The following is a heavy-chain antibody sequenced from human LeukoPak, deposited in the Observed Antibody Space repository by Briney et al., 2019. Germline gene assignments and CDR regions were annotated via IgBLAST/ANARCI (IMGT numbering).Heavy chain of an antibody. J-gene: IGHJ4*02. V-gene: IGHV3-23*01. CDR3: AKDDAWVRYQD. D-gene: IGHD5-12*01. CDR2: ISGSGVIT. CDR1: GFTFSGYD. Sequence: GGSLRLSCAASGFTFSGYDMNWVRQAPGKGLEWVSGISGSGVITYYADSVKGRFTISRDNSKNTLDLQMNSLRAEDTAVYYCAKDDAWVRYQDWGQGTLVTVSS.